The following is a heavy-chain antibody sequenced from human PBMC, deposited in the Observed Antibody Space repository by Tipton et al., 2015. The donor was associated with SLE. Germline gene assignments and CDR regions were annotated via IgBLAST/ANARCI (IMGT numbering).Heavy chain of an antibody. V-gene: IGHV3-21*03. CDR2: ISSSSSYI. CDR1: GFTFSSYS. Sequence: GSLRLSCAASGFTFSSYSMNWVRQAPGKGLEWVSSISSSSSYIHYADSVKGRFTISRDNAKNSLYLQMNSLRGEDTAVYNCARGDYYDSXGFFTGYYGMDVWGQGTTVTVSS. J-gene: IGHJ6*02. D-gene: IGHD3-22*01. CDR3: ARGDYYDSXGFFTGYYGMDV.